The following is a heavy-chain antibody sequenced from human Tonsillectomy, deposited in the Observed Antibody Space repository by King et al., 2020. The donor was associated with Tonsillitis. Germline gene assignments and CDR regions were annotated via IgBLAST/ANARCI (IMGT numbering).Heavy chain of an antibody. CDR1: GFTFSYAW. Sequence: VQLVESGGGLVKPGGSIRLSCAASGFTFSYAWMSGGRQVPGKGLEWVGRIKSKSDGETTDYAAPVKGRFIISRDDSKNMLYLQMNSLKTEDTAVYYCTTDCSSTSCYGWAWFDTWGQGSLVTVSS. CDR3: TTDCSSTSCYGWAWFDT. J-gene: IGHJ5*02. V-gene: IGHV3-15*01. CDR2: IKSKSDGETT. D-gene: IGHD2-2*01.